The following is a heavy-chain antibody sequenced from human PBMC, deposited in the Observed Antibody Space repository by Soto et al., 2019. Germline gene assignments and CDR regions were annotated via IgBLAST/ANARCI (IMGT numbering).Heavy chain of an antibody. J-gene: IGHJ4*02. CDR1: GFTFGDYA. V-gene: IGHV3-49*03. CDR3: TRADIVVVPAAHFDY. Sequence: GGSLRLSCTASGFTFGDYAMSWFRQAPGKGLEWVGFIRSKAYGGTTEYAASVKGRFTISRDDSKSIAYLQMNSLKTEDTAVYYCTRADIVVVPAAHFDYWGQGTLVTVSS. D-gene: IGHD2-2*01. CDR2: IRSKAYGGTT.